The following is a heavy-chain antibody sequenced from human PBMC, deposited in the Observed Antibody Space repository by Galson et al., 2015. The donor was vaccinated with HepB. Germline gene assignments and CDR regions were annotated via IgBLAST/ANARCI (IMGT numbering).Heavy chain of an antibody. D-gene: IGHD6-13*01. CDR3: AKDPSWHGRPDYYYYGMDV. Sequence: SLRLSCAASGFTFSSYGMHWVRQAPGKGLEWVAVISYDGSNKYYADSVKGRFTISRDNSKNTLYLQMNSLRAEDTAVYYCAKDPSWHGRPDYYYYGMDVWGQGTTVTVSS. CDR2: ISYDGSNK. CDR1: GFTFSSYG. J-gene: IGHJ6*02. V-gene: IGHV3-30*18.